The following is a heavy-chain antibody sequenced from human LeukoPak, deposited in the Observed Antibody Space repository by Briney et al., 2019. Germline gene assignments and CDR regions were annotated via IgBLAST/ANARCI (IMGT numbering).Heavy chain of an antibody. Sequence: SETLSLTCTVSGGSISSSNYYWGWIRQPPGKGLEWIGSIYSTGYTFYNPSLQGRVTISVDASKNQFSLKLSSVTAADTAVYHCARKEGGGYCSGGSCYLTSYNWFDPWGQGTLVTVSS. CDR1: GGSISSSNYY. D-gene: IGHD2-15*01. V-gene: IGHV4-39*07. CDR3: ARKEGGGYCSGGSCYLTSYNWFDP. J-gene: IGHJ5*02. CDR2: IYSTGYT.